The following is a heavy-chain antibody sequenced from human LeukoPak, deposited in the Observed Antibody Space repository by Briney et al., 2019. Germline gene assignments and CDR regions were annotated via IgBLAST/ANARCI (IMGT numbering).Heavy chain of an antibody. CDR1: GFTFRSYW. V-gene: IGHV3-53*01. CDR2: IYTGGSP. CDR3: ARGAATGPTLGLDY. D-gene: IGHD6-13*01. Sequence: GGSLRLSCTASGFTFRSYWMTWVRQAPGKGLEWVSVIYTGGSPYYADSVKGRFTVSRDISKNTVYLQMNSLRAEDTAVYYCARGAATGPTLGLDYWGQGTLVTVSS. J-gene: IGHJ4*02.